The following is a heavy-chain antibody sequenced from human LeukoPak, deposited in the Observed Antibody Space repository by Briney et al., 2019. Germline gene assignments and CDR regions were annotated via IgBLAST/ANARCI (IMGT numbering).Heavy chain of an antibody. CDR1: GGSISSSGYF. CDR3: ARARGGVTYFGIYYFDY. J-gene: IGHJ4*02. Sequence: SETLSLTCTVSGGSISSSGYFWGWIRQPPGKGLEWIGSIYYSGSTYYNPSLKSRVTVSIDTSKNQFSLRVSSVTAADTAVYYCARARGGVTYFGIYYFDYWGQGTLVTVSS. V-gene: IGHV4-39*07. CDR2: IYYSGST. D-gene: IGHD2-8*02.